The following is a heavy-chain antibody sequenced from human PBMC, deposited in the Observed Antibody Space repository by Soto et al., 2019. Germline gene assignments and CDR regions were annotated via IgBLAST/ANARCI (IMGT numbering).Heavy chain of an antibody. CDR3: ATGDDILTGSAFDI. D-gene: IGHD3-9*01. J-gene: IGHJ3*02. Sequence: ASVKVSCKVSGYTLTELSMHWVRQAPGKGLEWMGGFDPEDGETIYAQKFQGRVTMTEDTSTDTAYMELSSLGSEDTAVYYCATGDDILTGSAFDIWGQGTMVTVSS. CDR1: GYTLTELS. V-gene: IGHV1-24*01. CDR2: FDPEDGET.